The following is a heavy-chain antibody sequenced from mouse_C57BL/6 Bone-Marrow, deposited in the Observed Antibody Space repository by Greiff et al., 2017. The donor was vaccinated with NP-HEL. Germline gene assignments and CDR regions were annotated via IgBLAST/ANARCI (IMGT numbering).Heavy chain of an antibody. V-gene: IGHV1-5*01. CDR3: TYGNYYYAMDY. CDR1: GYTFTSYW. D-gene: IGHD2-1*01. J-gene: IGHJ4*01. Sequence: VQLQQSGTVLARPGASVKMSCKTSGYTFTSYWMHWVKQRPGQGLAWIGAIYPGNSDTSYHQKFKGKAKLTAVTSASTAYMELSSLTNEDSAVYYCTYGNYYYAMDYWGQGTSVTVTA. CDR2: IYPGNSDT.